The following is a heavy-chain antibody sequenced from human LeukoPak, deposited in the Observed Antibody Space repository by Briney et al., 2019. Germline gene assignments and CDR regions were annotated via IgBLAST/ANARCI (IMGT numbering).Heavy chain of an antibody. D-gene: IGHD4-17*01. V-gene: IGHV3-30*03. J-gene: IGHJ4*02. CDR2: IAYDGSNK. CDR3: ARATASRFDY. Sequence: GGSLRLSCAASGFTFSSYGMHWVRQAPGKGLEWVAFIAYDGSNKYYADSVKGRFTISRDNSKNTVYLQMNKLRAEDTAVYYCARATASRFDYWGQGTLVTVSS. CDR1: GFTFSSYG.